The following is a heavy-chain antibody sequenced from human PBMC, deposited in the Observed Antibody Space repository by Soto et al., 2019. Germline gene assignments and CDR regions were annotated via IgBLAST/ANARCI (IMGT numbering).Heavy chain of an antibody. CDR1: GFTLGSYG. V-gene: IGHV3-33*01. J-gene: IGHJ4*02. CDR3: ARDGWLGIAIYYFDY. Sequence: GGSLRLACSASGFTLGSYGMHWVRQAPGKGLEWVAVIWYDGSNKYYADSVKGRFTISRDNSKNTLYLQMNSLRAEDTAVYYCARDGWLGIAIYYFDYWGQGTLVTVSS. CDR2: IWYDGSNK. D-gene: IGHD6-19*01.